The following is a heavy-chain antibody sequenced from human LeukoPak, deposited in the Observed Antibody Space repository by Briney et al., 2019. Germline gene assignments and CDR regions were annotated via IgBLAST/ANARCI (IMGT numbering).Heavy chain of an antibody. Sequence: PSETLSLTCTVSGGSISSYYWSWIRQPPGKGLEWIGYIYYSGSTNYNPSLKSRVTISVDTSKNQFSLKLSSVTAADTAVYYCARGTGWVSGSRGAFDIWGQGTMVTVSS. CDR2: IYYSGST. D-gene: IGHD3-10*01. CDR1: GGSISSYY. V-gene: IGHV4-59*01. CDR3: ARGTGWVSGSRGAFDI. J-gene: IGHJ3*02.